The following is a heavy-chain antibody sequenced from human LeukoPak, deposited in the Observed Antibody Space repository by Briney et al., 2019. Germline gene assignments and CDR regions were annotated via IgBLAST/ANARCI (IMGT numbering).Heavy chain of an antibody. CDR1: GGSFNHYY. D-gene: IGHD5-18*01. CDR2: VNHSGSA. V-gene: IGHV4-34*01. J-gene: IGHJ4*02. Sequence: SETLSLTCAVYGGSFNHYYWSWIRQPPGKGLEWIGEVNHSGSATYNPSLKSRVAISVDKSKNQISLKLTSVTAADTAVYYCARGLTRGYSFGPPGFWGQGTLVAVSS. CDR3: ARGLTRGYSFGPPGF.